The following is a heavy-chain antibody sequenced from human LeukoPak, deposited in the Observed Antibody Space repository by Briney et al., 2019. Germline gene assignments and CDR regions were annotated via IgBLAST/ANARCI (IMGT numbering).Heavy chain of an antibody. V-gene: IGHV4-59*11. D-gene: IGHD1-7*01. Sequence: SETLSLTCAVSGDSISNSHWWSWVRQPPGKGLEWIGYIFYSGSTNYNPSLKSRVTISVDTSKNQFSLKLYSVTAADTAVYYCARGKLPHDYWGQGTLVTVSS. CDR2: IFYSGST. J-gene: IGHJ4*02. CDR3: ARGKLPHDY. CDR1: GDSISNSHW.